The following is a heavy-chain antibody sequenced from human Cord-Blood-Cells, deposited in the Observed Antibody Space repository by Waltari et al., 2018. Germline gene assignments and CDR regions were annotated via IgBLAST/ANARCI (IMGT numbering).Heavy chain of an antibody. Sequence: QVQLVESGGGVVQLGRSLRLYCAALGFTLGSYGSHWVRQAPGKGVECVAFIWFDGSNKYYADSVKGRFTISRDNSKNTLYLQMNSLRAEDTAVYYCARDRPRTGGFDYWGQGTLVTVSS. CDR2: IWFDGSNK. CDR1: GFTLGSYG. D-gene: IGHD1-1*01. CDR3: ARDRPRTGGFDY. V-gene: IGHV3-33*01. J-gene: IGHJ4*02.